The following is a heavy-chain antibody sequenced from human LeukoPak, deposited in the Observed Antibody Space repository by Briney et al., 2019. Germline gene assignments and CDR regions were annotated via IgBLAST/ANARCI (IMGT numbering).Heavy chain of an antibody. Sequence: GASVKVSCKASGGTFSSYAISWVRQAPGQGLEWMGGIIPIFGTANYAQKFQGRATITADKSTSTAYMELSSLRSEDTAVYYCARGYYGSGSYNYYYYYMDVWGKGTTVTVSS. D-gene: IGHD3-10*01. CDR1: GGTFSSYA. CDR3: ARGYYGSGSYNYYYYYMDV. CDR2: IIPIFGTA. V-gene: IGHV1-69*06. J-gene: IGHJ6*03.